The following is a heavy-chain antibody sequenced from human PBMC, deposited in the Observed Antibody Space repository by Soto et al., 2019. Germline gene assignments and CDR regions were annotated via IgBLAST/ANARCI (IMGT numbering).Heavy chain of an antibody. CDR2: IHSGGT. CDR3: AKATHNADGGYCRSTCCAADYFQN. D-gene: IGHD2-2*01. J-gene: IGHJ1*01. CDR1: GFTFINFA. Sequence: EVQLLESGGGLVQPGGSLRLSCAASGFTFINFAMSWVRQAPGKGLEWVSTIHSGGTYYADSVRGRFTISRDNSKNTLSLHMNSLRAEDTAVYYCAKATHNADGGYCRSTCCAADYFQNWGQGTLVSVSS. V-gene: IGHV3-23*01.